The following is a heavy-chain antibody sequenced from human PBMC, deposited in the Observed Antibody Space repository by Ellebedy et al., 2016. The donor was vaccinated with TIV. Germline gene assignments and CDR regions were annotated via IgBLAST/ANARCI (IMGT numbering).Heavy chain of an antibody. CDR2: IYTGGST. CDR1: GGSISSYY. J-gene: IGHJ4*02. Sequence: SETLSLTXTVSGGSISSYYWSWIRQPAGKGLEWIGHIYTGGSTNYNPSLTMSVDTSKNQFSLKLSSVTAADTAVYYCARLNERWFDDFWGQGTRVTVSS. V-gene: IGHV4-4*07. CDR3: ARLNERWFDDF. D-gene: IGHD3-10*01.